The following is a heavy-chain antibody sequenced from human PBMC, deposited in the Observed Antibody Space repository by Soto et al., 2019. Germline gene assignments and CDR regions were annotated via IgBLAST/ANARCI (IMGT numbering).Heavy chain of an antibody. Sequence: SETLSLTCAVSGYSISSGYYWGWIRQPPGKGLEWIGSIYHSGSTYYNPSLKSRVTISVDTSKNQYSLKLSSVTAADMAVYYCARVRGEQLASFDYWGQGTLVTVSS. CDR3: ARVRGEQLASFDY. CDR1: GYSISSGYY. D-gene: IGHD3-10*01. CDR2: IYHSGST. V-gene: IGHV4-38-2*01. J-gene: IGHJ4*02.